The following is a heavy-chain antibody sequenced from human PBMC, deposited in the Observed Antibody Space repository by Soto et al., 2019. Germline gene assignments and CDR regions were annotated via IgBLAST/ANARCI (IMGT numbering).Heavy chain of an antibody. CDR3: ARGMRVVVAATGNWFDP. D-gene: IGHD2-15*01. CDR2: IYHSGST. V-gene: IGHV4-30-2*01. CDR1: GGSISSGGYS. J-gene: IGHJ5*02. Sequence: SETLSLICAVSGGSISSGGYSWSWIRQPPGKGLEWIGYIYHSGSTYYNPSLKSRVTISVDRSKNQFSLKLSSVTAADTAVYYCARGMRVVVAATGNWFDPWGQGTLVTVSS.